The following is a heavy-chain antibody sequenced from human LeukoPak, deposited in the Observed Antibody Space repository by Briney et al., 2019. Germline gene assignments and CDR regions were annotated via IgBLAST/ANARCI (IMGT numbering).Heavy chain of an antibody. CDR1: GDSINSYY. CDR2: IYYSGST. Sequence: SETLSLTCTVSGDSINSYYWSWIRQPPGKGLEWLGYIYYSGSTNYNPSLKSRVTISVDTSKNQFSLKLSSVTAADTAVYYCARGRGYSGYDSMDWFDPWGQGTLVTVSS. D-gene: IGHD5-12*01. CDR3: ARGRGYSGYDSMDWFDP. V-gene: IGHV4-59*01. J-gene: IGHJ5*02.